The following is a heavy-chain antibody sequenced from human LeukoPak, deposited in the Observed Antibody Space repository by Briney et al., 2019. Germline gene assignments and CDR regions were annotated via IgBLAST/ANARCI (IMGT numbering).Heavy chain of an antibody. V-gene: IGHV3-21*04. D-gene: IGHD4-17*01. CDR1: GFTFSTYT. CDR2: ISTSRSYI. CDR3: AKRRYGDYGDFDY. J-gene: IGHJ4*02. Sequence: GGSLRLSCAASGFTFSTYTMNWVRQAPGKGLEWVSSISTSRSYIYYADSVKGRFSVSRDNSKNTVYLQMNSLRAEDTVVYYCAKRRYGDYGDFDYWGQGTLVAVSS.